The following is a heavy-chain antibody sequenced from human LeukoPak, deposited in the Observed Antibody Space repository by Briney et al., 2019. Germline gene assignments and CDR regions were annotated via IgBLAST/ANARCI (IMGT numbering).Heavy chain of an antibody. J-gene: IGHJ4*02. D-gene: IGHD2-2*01. CDR3: AARGYCSGTSCLLEY. CDR2: INRDGSST. V-gene: IGHV3-74*01. Sequence: GGSLRLSCAASGFTFSSYWMHWVRQGPGKGLVWVSRINRDGSSTNYADSVKGRFTISRDNAKNTLYVQMNSLRAEDTAVYYCAARGYCSGTSCLLEYWGQGTLVTVSS. CDR1: GFTFSSYW.